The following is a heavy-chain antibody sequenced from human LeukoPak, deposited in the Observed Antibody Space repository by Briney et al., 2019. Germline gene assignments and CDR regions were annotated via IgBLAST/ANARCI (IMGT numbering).Heavy chain of an antibody. CDR3: ARDKDLGAVAGTFDY. V-gene: IGHV1-18*01. Sequence: GASVKVSCKASGYTFTSHGISWVRQAPGQGLEWMGWISAYNGHTNYAQTFQGRVTMTIDTSTSTAYMELRSLRSDDTAVYYCARDKDLGAVAGTFDYWGQGTLVTVSS. CDR2: ISAYNGHT. J-gene: IGHJ4*02. D-gene: IGHD6-19*01. CDR1: GYTFTSHG.